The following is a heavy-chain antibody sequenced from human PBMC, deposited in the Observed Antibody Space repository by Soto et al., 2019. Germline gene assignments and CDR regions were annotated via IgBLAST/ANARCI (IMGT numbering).Heavy chain of an antibody. CDR2: ISGSGSST. CDR3: AKAPSWGYYDSSGSFKLIYALDI. J-gene: IGHJ3*02. D-gene: IGHD3-22*01. V-gene: IGHV3-23*01. CDR1: GFTFSSYA. Sequence: GGSLRLSCAASGFTFSSYAMSWVRQAPGKGLEWVSGISGSGSSTFYGDSVKGRFTISRDNSKNTLYLQMSSLRAEDTALYYCAKAPSWGYYDSSGSFKLIYALDIWGQGTMVTVSS.